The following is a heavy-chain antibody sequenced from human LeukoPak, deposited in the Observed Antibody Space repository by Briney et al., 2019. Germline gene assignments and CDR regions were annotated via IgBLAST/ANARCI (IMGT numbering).Heavy chain of an antibody. CDR3: ARDSRSGYSYGSFDY. CDR1: GYTFTSYG. V-gene: IGHV1-18*01. Sequence: ASVKVSCKAPGYTFTSYGIIWVRQAPGQGLEWMGWISAYNGNTNYAQKLQGRVTMTTDTSTSTAYMELRSLRSDDTAVYYCARDSRSGYSYGSFDYWGQGTLVTVSS. J-gene: IGHJ4*02. D-gene: IGHD5-18*01. CDR2: ISAYNGNT.